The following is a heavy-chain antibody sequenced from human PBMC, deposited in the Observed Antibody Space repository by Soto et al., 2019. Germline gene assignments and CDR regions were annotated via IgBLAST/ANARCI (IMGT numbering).Heavy chain of an antibody. Sequence: QVQLVESGGGVVQPGRSLRLSCAASGFTFSSYGMHWVRQAPGEGLEWVALISDDGSNKYYADSVKGRFTITRDYSKNTLYLQMNSLRAEDTAVYYCAKGTAIVLVPAAMNYYYGMDVGGQGTTVTVSS. D-gene: IGHD2-2*01. J-gene: IGHJ6*02. V-gene: IGHV3-30*18. CDR2: ISDDGSNK. CDR3: AKGTAIVLVPAAMNYYYGMDV. CDR1: GFTFSSYG.